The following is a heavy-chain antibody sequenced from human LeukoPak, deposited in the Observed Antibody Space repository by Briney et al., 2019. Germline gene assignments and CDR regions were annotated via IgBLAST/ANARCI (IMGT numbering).Heavy chain of an antibody. CDR2: IYYSGST. D-gene: IGHD3-10*01. CDR3: ARDNSYWFGDAFDI. Sequence: SETLSLTCTVSGGPISSGDYYWSWIRQPPGKGLEWIGYIYYSGSTYYNPSLKSRVTISVDTSKNQFSLKLSSVTAADTAVYYCARDNSYWFGDAFDIWGQGTMVTVSS. J-gene: IGHJ3*02. CDR1: GGPISSGDYY. V-gene: IGHV4-30-4*01.